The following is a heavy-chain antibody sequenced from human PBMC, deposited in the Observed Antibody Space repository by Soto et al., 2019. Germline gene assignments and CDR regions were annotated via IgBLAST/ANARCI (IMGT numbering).Heavy chain of an antibody. Sequence: QVQLVESGGGVVQPGRSVRLSCVASGFTLSDCGMHWVRQAPGKGLEWLAVISDDGSEKSYAASVKGRFTISRDNSDNTLFLQMNSLRAEDTARYYCAKDVTSRGTGWFDRWGQGTLVTVSS. D-gene: IGHD2-15*01. CDR3: AKDVTSRGTGWFDR. V-gene: IGHV3-30*18. CDR2: ISDDGSEK. CDR1: GFTLSDCG. J-gene: IGHJ5*02.